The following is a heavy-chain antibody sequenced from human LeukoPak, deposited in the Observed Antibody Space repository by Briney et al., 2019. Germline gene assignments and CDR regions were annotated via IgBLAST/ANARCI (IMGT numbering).Heavy chain of an antibody. J-gene: IGHJ4*02. CDR2: IHYSGST. CDR3: ARKDSSSHFDY. CDR1: GGSISSYY. V-gene: IGHV4-59*01. Sequence: SETLSLTCTVSGGSISSYYWSWIRQPPGQGLEWIGYIHYSGSTNYNPSLKSRVTISVDTSKNQFSLKLSSVTAADTAVYYCARKDSSSHFDYWGQGTLVTVSS. D-gene: IGHD6-13*01.